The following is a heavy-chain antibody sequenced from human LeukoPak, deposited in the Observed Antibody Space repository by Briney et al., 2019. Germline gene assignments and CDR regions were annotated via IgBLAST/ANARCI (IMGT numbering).Heavy chain of an antibody. CDR3: ARGDFDY. CDR2: TFSDGRT. J-gene: IGHJ4*02. CDR1: GITVSTNY. Sequence: GGSLRLSYAASGITVSTNYMSWVRQAPGKGLEWVSITFSDGRTFYADSVKGRFTISRDSSKNTVFLQMNSLRAEDTAVYYCARGDFDYWGQGTLVTVSS. V-gene: IGHV3-53*01.